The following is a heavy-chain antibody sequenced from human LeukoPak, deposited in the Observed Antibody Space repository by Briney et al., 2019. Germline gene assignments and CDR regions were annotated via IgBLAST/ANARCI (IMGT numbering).Heavy chain of an antibody. J-gene: IGHJ4*02. D-gene: IGHD3-22*01. CDR3: ARGYYDSSGYYLFDY. Sequence: PGGSLRLSCAASGFTVSSNYMSWVRQAPGKGLEWVSVIYSSGSTYYADSVKGRFTISRDNSKNTLYLQMNSLRAEDTAVYYCARGYYDSSGYYLFDYWGQGTLVTVSS. CDR1: GFTVSSNY. CDR2: IYSSGST. V-gene: IGHV3-66*01.